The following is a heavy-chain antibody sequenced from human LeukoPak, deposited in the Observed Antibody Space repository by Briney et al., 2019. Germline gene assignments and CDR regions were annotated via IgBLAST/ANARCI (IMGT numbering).Heavy chain of an antibody. Sequence: PGGSLRLSCAASGFTFSSYAVSWVRQAPGKGLEWVSAISGSGGSTYYADSVKGRFTISRDNSKNTLYLQMNGLRVEDTAVYYCVREGPRGLAFDIWGQGTMVTVSS. CDR2: ISGSGGST. CDR1: GFTFSSYA. V-gene: IGHV3-23*01. CDR3: VREGPRGLAFDI. J-gene: IGHJ3*02.